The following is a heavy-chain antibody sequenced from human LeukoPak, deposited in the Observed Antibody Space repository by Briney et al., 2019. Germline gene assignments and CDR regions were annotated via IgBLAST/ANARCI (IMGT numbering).Heavy chain of an antibody. CDR3: ARGGIAAAGPILTRYYYMDV. D-gene: IGHD6-13*01. CDR1: GYTFTSYG. Sequence: ASVEVSCKASGYTFTSYGISWVRQAPGQGLEWRGWISAYNGNTNYAQKLQGRVTMTTDTSTSTAYMELRSLRSDDTAVYYCARGGIAAAGPILTRYYYMDVWGKGTTVTVSS. J-gene: IGHJ6*03. V-gene: IGHV1-18*01. CDR2: ISAYNGNT.